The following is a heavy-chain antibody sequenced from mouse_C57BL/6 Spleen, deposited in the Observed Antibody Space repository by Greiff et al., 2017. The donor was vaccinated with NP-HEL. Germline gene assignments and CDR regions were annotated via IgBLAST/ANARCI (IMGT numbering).Heavy chain of an antibody. CDR3: ARDLSYYWYFGG. CDR1: GFTFSSYT. CDR2: ISGGGGNT. Sequence: EVKLVESGGGLVKPGGSLKLSCAASGFTFSSYTMSWVRQTPEKRLEWVATISGGGGNTYYPDSVKGRFTISRDNAKNTLYLQMSSLRSEDTALYYCARDLSYYWYFGGWGTGATVTGAS. J-gene: IGHJ1*03. D-gene: IGHD2-12*01. V-gene: IGHV5-9*01.